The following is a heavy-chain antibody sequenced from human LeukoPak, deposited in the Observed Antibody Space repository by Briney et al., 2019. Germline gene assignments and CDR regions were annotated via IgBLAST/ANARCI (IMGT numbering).Heavy chain of an antibody. D-gene: IGHD1-26*01. CDR2: INPNSGGT. CDR1: GYTFTGYY. CDR3: ARGERVKQWELPDY. V-gene: IGHV1-2*02. J-gene: IGHJ4*02. Sequence: ASVKVSCKASGYTFTGYYMHFVRQAPGQGLQWMGWINPNSGGTNYAQKFQGRVTMTRDTSISTAYMELSRLRSDDTAVYYCARGERVKQWELPDYWGQGTLVTVSS.